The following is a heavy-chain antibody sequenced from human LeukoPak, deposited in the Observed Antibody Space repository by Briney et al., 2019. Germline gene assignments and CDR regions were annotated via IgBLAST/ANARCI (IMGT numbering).Heavy chain of an antibody. Sequence: SETLSLTCTVSGGSISSYYWSWIRQPPGKGLEWIGYIYYSGSTNYNPSLKSRVTISVDTSKNQFSLKLSSVTAADTAVYYCARDGDVDDILTGYPLSMDVWGQGTTVTVSS. CDR2: IYYSGST. V-gene: IGHV4-59*01. CDR1: GGSISSYY. CDR3: ARDGDVDDILTGYPLSMDV. J-gene: IGHJ6*02. D-gene: IGHD3-9*01.